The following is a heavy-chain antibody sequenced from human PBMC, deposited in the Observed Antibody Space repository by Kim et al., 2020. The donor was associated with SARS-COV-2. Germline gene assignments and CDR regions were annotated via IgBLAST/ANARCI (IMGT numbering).Heavy chain of an antibody. CDR2: IRARAETT. CDR3: AKDRGGSGWPVFDY. J-gene: IGHJ4*02. V-gene: IGHV3-23*01. Sequence: GGSLRLSCAASGLNLTNNAMSWVRQAPGRGLEWVSTIRARAETTYYADSVNGRFTISRDSSKHTPYLQLNSLRADDTAVYYCAKDRGGSGWPVFDYWGQGILVTVSS. CDR1: GLNLTNNA. D-gene: IGHD6-19*01.